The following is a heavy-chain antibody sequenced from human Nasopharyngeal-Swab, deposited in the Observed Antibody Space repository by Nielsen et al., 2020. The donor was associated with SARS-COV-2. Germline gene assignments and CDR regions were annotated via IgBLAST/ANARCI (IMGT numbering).Heavy chain of an antibody. J-gene: IGHJ4*02. CDR1: GYSISSGYY. CDR2: IYHSGST. D-gene: IGHD3-10*01. CDR3: ARAPNYILYYFDY. Sequence: SETLSLTCTVSGYSISSGYYWGWIRQPPGKGLEWIGNIYHSGSTYYNPSLKSRVTISVDTSKNQFSLKLSSVTAADTAVYYCARAPNYILYYFDYWGQGTLVTVSS. V-gene: IGHV4-38-2*02.